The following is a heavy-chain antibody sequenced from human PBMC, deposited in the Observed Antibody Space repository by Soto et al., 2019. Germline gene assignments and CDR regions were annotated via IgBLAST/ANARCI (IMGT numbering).Heavy chain of an antibody. CDR1: AFTFSSYA. CDR3: AYSSGHARFDY. CDR2: ISSNGGST. V-gene: IGHV3-64*01. D-gene: IGHD2-15*01. J-gene: IGHJ4*02. Sequence: PGGSLRLSCAASAFTFSSYAMHWVRQAPGKGLEYFSAISSNGGSTYYANSVKGRFNISRDNSRNTLYLQILGLIAEDSAVYYCAYSSGHARFDYWGQGTLVTVSS.